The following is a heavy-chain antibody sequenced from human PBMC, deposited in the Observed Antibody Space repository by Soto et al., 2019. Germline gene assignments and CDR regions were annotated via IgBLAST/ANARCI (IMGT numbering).Heavy chain of an antibody. CDR3: AKHITGRTVNTYRRHGDKRYFDL. CDR1: GFTFRNYA. V-gene: IGHV3-23*01. D-gene: IGHD4-17*01. CDR2: ISGSGGTT. Sequence: EVQLLESRGDLVQPGGSLRLSCAASGFTFRNYAMSWVRQAPGKGLKWVSAISGSGGTTYYADSVKGRFPIARDNSKNTVSLQINRLRAEDTSLYYCAKHITGRTVNTYRRHGDKRYFDLWGCGTLLSVSS. J-gene: IGHJ2*01.